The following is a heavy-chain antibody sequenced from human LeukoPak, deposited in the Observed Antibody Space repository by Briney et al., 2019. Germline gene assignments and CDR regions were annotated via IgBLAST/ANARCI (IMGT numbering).Heavy chain of an antibody. CDR2: IYYNEDT. CDR3: ARQLAAGNDAFDI. CDR1: GVDIYSSTYY. V-gene: IGHV4-39*01. Sequence: SETLSLTCTVSGVDIYSSTYYWAWIRQPPGKGLEFIGSIYYNEDTYSNPSLKSRLTISVDTSTNQFSLRLNSVTAAATAVYFCARQLAAGNDAFDIWGQGTMVTVSS. D-gene: IGHD2-15*01. J-gene: IGHJ3*02.